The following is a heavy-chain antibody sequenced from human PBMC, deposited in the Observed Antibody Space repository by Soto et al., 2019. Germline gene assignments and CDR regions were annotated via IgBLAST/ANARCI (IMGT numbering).Heavy chain of an antibody. D-gene: IGHD3-22*01. Sequence: PSETLSLTCTVSGGSISSYYWSWIRQPPGKGLEWIGYIYYSGSTNYNPSLKSRVTISVDTSKNQFSLKLSSVTAADTAVYYCARESHNYYDSSGYFDYWGQGTLVTVSS. CDR3: ARESHNYYDSSGYFDY. CDR1: GGSISSYY. V-gene: IGHV4-59*01. CDR2: IYYSGST. J-gene: IGHJ4*02.